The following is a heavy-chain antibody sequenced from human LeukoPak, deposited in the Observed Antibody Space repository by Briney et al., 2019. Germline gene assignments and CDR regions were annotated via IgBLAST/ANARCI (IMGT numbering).Heavy chain of an antibody. CDR2: ISSSSSYI. CDR1: GFTFSSYS. CDR3: AREGDYYDSSGYYSGGIDY. V-gene: IGHV3-21*01. J-gene: IGHJ4*02. Sequence: SGGSLRLSCAASGFTFSSYSMNWVRQAPGKGLEWVSSISSSSSYIYYADSVKGRFTITRDNAKNSLYLQMNSLRAEDTAVYYCAREGDYYDSSGYYSGGIDYWGQGTLVTVSS. D-gene: IGHD3-22*01.